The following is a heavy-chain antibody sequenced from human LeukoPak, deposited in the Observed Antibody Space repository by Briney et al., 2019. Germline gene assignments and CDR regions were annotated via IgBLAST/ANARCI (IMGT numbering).Heavy chain of an antibody. V-gene: IGHV3-21*01. CDR3: ARSTGGDWYAFDI. Sequence: GGSLRLSCAASGFTFSSYSMNWVRQAPGKGLEWVSSISTSSSYIYYADSVKGRFTISRDNAKNSLYLQMNSLRAEDTAVYYCARSTGGDWYAFDIWGQGTMVTVSS. J-gene: IGHJ3*02. CDR1: GFTFSSYS. D-gene: IGHD2-21*02. CDR2: ISTSSSYI.